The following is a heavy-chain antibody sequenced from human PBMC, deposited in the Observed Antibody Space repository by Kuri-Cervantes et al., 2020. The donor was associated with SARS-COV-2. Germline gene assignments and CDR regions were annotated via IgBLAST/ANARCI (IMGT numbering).Heavy chain of an antibody. CDR3: ARRTMPRGISDSFDV. CDR1: EYSFSIYW. CDR2: IYPGYADT. J-gene: IGHJ3*01. Sequence: GGSLRLSCKGSEYSFSIYWIAWVRQMPGKGLEWMGVIYPGYADTRYSPSFQGQVTMSVDESINTAYLQWSSLKASDTAMYYCARRTMPRGISDSFDVWCQGTMVTVSS. V-gene: IGHV5-51*01. D-gene: IGHD2-2*01.